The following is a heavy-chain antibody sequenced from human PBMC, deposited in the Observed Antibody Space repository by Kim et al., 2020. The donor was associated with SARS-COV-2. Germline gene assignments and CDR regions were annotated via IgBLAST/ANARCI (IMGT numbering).Heavy chain of an antibody. CDR2: IYSGGST. Sequence: GGSLRLSCAASGFTVSSNYMSWVRQAPGKGLEWVSVIYSGGSTYYADSVKGRFTISRHNSKNTLYLQMNSLRAEDTAVYYCARALGDYYDSSGYFVWDYWGQGTLVTVSS. CDR3: ARALGDYYDSSGYFVWDY. CDR1: GFTVSSNY. D-gene: IGHD3-22*01. J-gene: IGHJ4*02. V-gene: IGHV3-53*04.